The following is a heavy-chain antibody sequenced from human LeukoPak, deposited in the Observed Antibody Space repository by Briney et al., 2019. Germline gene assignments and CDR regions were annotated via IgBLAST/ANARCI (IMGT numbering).Heavy chain of an antibody. Sequence: GGSLRLSCAASGFTFSSYAMHWVRQAPGKGLEWVAVISYDGSNKYYADSVKSRFTISRDNSKNTLYLQMNSLRAEDTAVYYCARGFVVVTAIADYWGQGTLVTVSS. CDR1: GFTFSSYA. CDR2: ISYDGSNK. J-gene: IGHJ4*02. V-gene: IGHV3-30-3*01. CDR3: ARGFVVVTAIADY. D-gene: IGHD2-21*02.